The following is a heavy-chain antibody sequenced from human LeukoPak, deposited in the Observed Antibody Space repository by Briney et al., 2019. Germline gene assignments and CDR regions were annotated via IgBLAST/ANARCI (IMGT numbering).Heavy chain of an antibody. CDR2: IIPILGIA. CDR1: GGTFSSYA. J-gene: IGHJ4*02. CDR3: ATFTNPYYFDY. V-gene: IGHV1-69*04. Sequence: GASVKVSCKASGGTFSSYAISWVRQAPGQGLEWMGRIIPILGIANYAQKLQGRVTMTTDTSTSTAYMELRSLRSDDTAVYYCATFTNPYYFDYWGQGTLVTVSS.